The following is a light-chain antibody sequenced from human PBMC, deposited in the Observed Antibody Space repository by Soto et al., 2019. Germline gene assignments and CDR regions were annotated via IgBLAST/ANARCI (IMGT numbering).Light chain of an antibody. Sequence: EIVMTQSPATLAVSPGERAALSCRASQSVSSNFAWYQQKPGQAPRLLIYGASSRATGTPARFSGSGSGTEFTLTISSLPSEDFAVYYCQQYNNWPYTFGLGTTLEMK. V-gene: IGKV3-15*01. CDR1: QSVSSN. CDR2: GAS. CDR3: QQYNNWPYT. J-gene: IGKJ2*01.